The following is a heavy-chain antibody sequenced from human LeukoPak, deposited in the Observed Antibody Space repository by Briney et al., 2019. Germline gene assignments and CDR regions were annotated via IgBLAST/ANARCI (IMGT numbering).Heavy chain of an antibody. CDR2: MNPNSGNT. J-gene: IGHJ3*02. CDR3: ARDEDVVVPAAMRRSLSAFDI. Sequence: GASVKVSCKASGYTFTGYYMHWVRQAPGQGLEWMGWMNPNSGNTGYAQKFQGRVTMTRNTSISTAYMELSSLRSEDTAVYYCARDEDVVVPAAMRRSLSAFDIWGQGTMVTVSS. V-gene: IGHV1-8*02. CDR1: GYTFTGYY. D-gene: IGHD2-2*01.